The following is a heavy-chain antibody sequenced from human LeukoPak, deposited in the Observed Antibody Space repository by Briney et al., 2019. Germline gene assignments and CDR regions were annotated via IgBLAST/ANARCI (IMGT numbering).Heavy chain of an antibody. V-gene: IGHV1-2*02. CDR1: GYTFTSYD. D-gene: IGHD3-10*02. CDR2: INPNSGGT. Sequence: ASVKVSCKASGYTFTSYDINWVRQATGQGLEWMGWINPNSGGTNYAQKFQGRVTMTRDTSISTAYMELSRLRSDDTAVYYCARDRSLDSNTGFMFPTWYYYYYMDVWGKGTTVTVSS. J-gene: IGHJ6*03. CDR3: ARDRSLDSNTGFMFPTWYYYYYMDV.